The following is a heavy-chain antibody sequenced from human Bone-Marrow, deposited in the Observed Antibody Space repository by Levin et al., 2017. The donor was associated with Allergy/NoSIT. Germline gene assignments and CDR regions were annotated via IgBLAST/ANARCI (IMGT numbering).Heavy chain of an antibody. Sequence: GGSLRLSCAVSGFTVSNDYMSWVRQAPGAGLEWVSLIYSVGTTYYADSVKGRFTISRDNSRNTLYLQMNSLRAEDTAVYYCTGGPSGVRGWGQGTLVTVSS. D-gene: IGHD3-16*01. V-gene: IGHV3-53*01. CDR3: TGGPSGVRG. J-gene: IGHJ4*02. CDR1: GFTVSNDY. CDR2: IYSVGTT.